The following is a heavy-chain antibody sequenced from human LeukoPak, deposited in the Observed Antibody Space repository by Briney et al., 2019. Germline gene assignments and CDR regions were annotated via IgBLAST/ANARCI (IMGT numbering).Heavy chain of an antibody. Sequence: GSLRLSCAASGFPFSSYSMNWVRQAPGKGLEWVSSISSSSSYIYYADSVKGRFTISRDNAKNSLYLQMNSLRAEDTAVYYCAESSNRDVYNNAAGYWGQGTLVTVSS. V-gene: IGHV3-21*01. CDR3: AESSNRDVYNNAAGY. J-gene: IGHJ4*02. CDR1: GFPFSSYS. D-gene: IGHD5-24*01. CDR2: ISSSSSYI.